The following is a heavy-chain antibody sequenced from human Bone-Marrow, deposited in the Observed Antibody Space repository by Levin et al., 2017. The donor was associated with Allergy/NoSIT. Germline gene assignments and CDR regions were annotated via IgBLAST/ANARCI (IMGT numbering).Heavy chain of an antibody. V-gene: IGHV4-59*01. D-gene: IGHD3-3*01. Sequence: PSETLSLTCTVSGGSISNYYWSWIRQSPGKGLESIGNIYYSGSTTYNPSFKSRVTISIDPSEIHFSLSLSSVTAADTAVYFCARGTIFGVLTDWGQGTLVTVSS. CDR2: IYYSGST. CDR3: ARGTIFGVLTD. CDR1: GGSISNYY. J-gene: IGHJ4*02.